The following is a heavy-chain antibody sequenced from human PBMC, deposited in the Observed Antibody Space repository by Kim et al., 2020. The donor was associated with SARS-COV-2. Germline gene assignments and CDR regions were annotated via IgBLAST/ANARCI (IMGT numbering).Heavy chain of an antibody. J-gene: IGHJ5*02. V-gene: IGHV3-30-3*01. Sequence: GGSLRLSCAASGFTFSSYAMHWVRQAPGKGLEWVAVISYDGSNKYYADSVKGRFTISRDNSKNTLYLQMNSLRAEDTAVYYCAREIERNWFDPWGQGTLVTVSS. CDR1: GFTFSSYA. CDR2: ISYDGSNK. CDR3: AREIERNWFDP.